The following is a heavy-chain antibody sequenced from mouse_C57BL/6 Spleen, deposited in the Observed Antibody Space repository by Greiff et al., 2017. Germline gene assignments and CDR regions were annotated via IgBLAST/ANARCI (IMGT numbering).Heavy chain of an antibody. J-gene: IGHJ4*01. CDR3: ARDDYDVGDYYAMDY. Sequence: QVQLQQSGAELVRPGASVKLSCKASGYTFTDYYINWVKQRPGQGLEWIARIYPGSGNTYYNEKFKGKATLTAEKSSSTAYMQLSSLTSEDSAVYFCARDDYDVGDYYAMDYWGQGTSVTVSS. CDR2: IYPGSGNT. CDR1: GYTFTDYY. D-gene: IGHD2-4*01. V-gene: IGHV1-76*01.